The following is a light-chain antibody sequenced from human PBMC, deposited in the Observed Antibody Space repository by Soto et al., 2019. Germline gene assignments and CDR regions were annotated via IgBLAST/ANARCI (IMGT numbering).Light chain of an antibody. CDR3: QQYHIWPPWT. CDR1: HSISTN. J-gene: IGKJ1*01. Sequence: EIVMTQSPATLSLSPGERASLPCRASHSISTNLAWYQQKPGQAPRLLIYGASTRATGIPARFSGSGSETEFTLTISSLQSEDFAVYYCQQYHIWPPWTSGQGTKVELK. V-gene: IGKV3-15*01. CDR2: GAS.